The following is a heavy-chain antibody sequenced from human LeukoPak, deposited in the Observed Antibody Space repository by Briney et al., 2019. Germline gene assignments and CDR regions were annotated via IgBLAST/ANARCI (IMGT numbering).Heavy chain of an antibody. CDR1: GGSFSGYY. D-gene: IGHD3-3*01. CDR2: IYSSGST. CDR3: ARSSGKWSGDYYYHYMDV. V-gene: IGHV4-59*01. Sequence: SETLSLTCAVYGGSFSGYYWSWIRQPPGKGLEWIGFIYSSGSTTYNPSLKSRVTISVDTSKNQFSLKLSSVTAADTAVYYCARSSGKWSGDYYYHYMDVWGRGTTVTIFS. J-gene: IGHJ6*03.